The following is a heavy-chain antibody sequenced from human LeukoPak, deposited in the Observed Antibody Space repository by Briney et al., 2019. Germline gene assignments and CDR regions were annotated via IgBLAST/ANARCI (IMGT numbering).Heavy chain of an antibody. CDR3: ARGGQGDGYSADEAFDF. D-gene: IGHD5-24*01. CDR1: GDSISSNSSA. CDR2: TYYRSKWYN. V-gene: IGHV6-1*01. J-gene: IGHJ3*01. Sequence: SQTLSLTCAISGDSISSNSSACNWIRQSPSRGLEWLGRTYYRSKWYNDYAVSVKSRITINPDTSKNQFSLQLNSVTPEDTAVYYCARGGQGDGYSADEAFDFWGQGTMVTVSS.